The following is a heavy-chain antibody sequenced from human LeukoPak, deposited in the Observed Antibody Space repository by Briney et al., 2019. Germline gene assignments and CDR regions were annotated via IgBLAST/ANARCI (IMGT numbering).Heavy chain of an antibody. Sequence: GRSLRLSCAASGFTFDDYAMRWVRQAPGKGLEWVSGISWNSGSIGYADSVKGRFTISRDNAKNSLYLQMNSLRAEDTALYYCAKDRASSGWYYFDYWGQGTLVTVSS. V-gene: IGHV3-9*01. D-gene: IGHD6-19*01. CDR1: GFTFDDYA. CDR3: AKDRASSGWYYFDY. CDR2: ISWNSGSI. J-gene: IGHJ4*02.